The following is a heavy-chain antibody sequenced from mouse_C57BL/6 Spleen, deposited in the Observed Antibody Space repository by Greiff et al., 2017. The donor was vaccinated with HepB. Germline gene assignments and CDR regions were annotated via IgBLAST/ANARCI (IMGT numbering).Heavy chain of an antibody. D-gene: IGHD1-1*01. CDR1: GYTFTSYG. CDR2: IYPRSGNT. CDR3: ARNYYGSRDYLDY. J-gene: IGHJ2*01. Sequence: VKLQESGAELARPGASVKLSCKASGYTFTSYGISWVKQRTGQGLEWIGEIYPRSGNTYYNEKFKGKATLTADKSSSTAYMELRSLTSEDSAVYFCARNYYGSRDYLDYWGQGTTRTVSS. V-gene: IGHV1-81*01.